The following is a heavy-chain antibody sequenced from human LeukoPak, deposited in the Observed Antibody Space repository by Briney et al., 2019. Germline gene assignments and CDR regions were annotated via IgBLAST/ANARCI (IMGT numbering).Heavy chain of an antibody. V-gene: IGHV3-30*03. CDR2: ISNDGSRK. J-gene: IGHJ4*02. CDR1: GFTFSRHG. Sequence: TGGSLRLSCAPSGFTFSRHGMHWVRQAPGKGLEWVAIISNDGSRKYYAHSVEGRFTISRDNSKNTLYLQMNSLRAEDTAVYYCARDNDFDYWGQGTLVTVSS. CDR3: ARDNDFDY.